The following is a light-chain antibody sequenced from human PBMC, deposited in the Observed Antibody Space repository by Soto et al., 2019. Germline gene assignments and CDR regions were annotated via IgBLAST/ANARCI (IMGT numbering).Light chain of an antibody. CDR3: AAWDDSLSGPV. J-gene: IGLJ2*01. Sequence: QSVLTQPPSASGTPGPRVTISCSGSSSNIGSNTVNWYQQLPGTAPKLLIYSNNQRPSGVPDRFSGSKSGTSASLAISGLQAEDEADYYCAAWDDSLSGPVFGGGTKLTVL. CDR2: SNN. V-gene: IGLV1-44*01. CDR1: SSNIGSNT.